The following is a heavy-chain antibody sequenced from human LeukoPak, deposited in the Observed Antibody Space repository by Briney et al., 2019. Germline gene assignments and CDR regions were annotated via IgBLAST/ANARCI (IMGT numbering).Heavy chain of an antibody. V-gene: IGHV4-38-2*02. CDR1: GYSIASGYY. CDR2: VYHDGST. J-gene: IGHJ5*02. Sequence: SETLSLTCSVSGYSIASGYYWGWIRQSPGKGLEWIGSVYHDGSTYYNPSLKSRVTVSADTSKNQISLSLSSVTATDTAVYYCARDFFGRAAGTGSWFDPWGQGTLVTVSS. CDR3: ARDFFGRAAGTGSWFDP. D-gene: IGHD6-13*01.